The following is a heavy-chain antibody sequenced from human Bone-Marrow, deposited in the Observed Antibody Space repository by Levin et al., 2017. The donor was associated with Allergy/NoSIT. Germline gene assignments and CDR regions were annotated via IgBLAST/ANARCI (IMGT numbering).Heavy chain of an antibody. Sequence: HAGGSLRLSCAVSGIRFDDYAMHWVRQVPGKGLEWVSGINWNGASIGYGDSVKGRFTISRDNAKNSLYLQMSSLRADDTALYYCAKGNGSYLGDFCLDSWGRGILVTVSS. D-gene: IGHD3-10*01. CDR2: INWNGASI. CDR3: AKGNGSYLGDFCLDS. J-gene: IGHJ5*01. V-gene: IGHV3-9*01. CDR1: GIRFDDYA.